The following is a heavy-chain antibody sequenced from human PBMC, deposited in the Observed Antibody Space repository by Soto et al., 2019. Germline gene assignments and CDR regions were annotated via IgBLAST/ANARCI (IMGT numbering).Heavy chain of an antibody. CDR2: IWYDGSNK. V-gene: IGHV3-33*01. J-gene: IGHJ6*03. CDR3: ARAHLDIVVVVAAAPLYMDV. D-gene: IGHD2-15*01. CDR1: GFTFSSYG. Sequence: PGGSLRLSCAASGFTFSSYGMHWVRQAPGKGLEWVAVIWYDGSNKYYADSVKGRFTISRDNSKNTLYLQMNSLRAEDTAVYYCARAHLDIVVVVAAAPLYMDVWGKGTTVTVSS.